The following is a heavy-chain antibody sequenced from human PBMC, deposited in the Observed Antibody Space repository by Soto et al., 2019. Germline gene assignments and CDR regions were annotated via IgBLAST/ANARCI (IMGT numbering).Heavy chain of an antibody. Sequence: QVQLVQSGAEVKKPGSSVKVSCKDSGGNFSSSAISWVRQAPGQGLEWMGGIIPIFGTANYAQKFQGRVTITADKSTSTAYMELSSLRSEDTAVYYCARVNDFTYDYYVMDVWGQGTMVTVSS. V-gene: IGHV1-69*06. CDR1: GGNFSSSA. CDR2: IIPIFGTA. CDR3: ARVNDFTYDYYVMDV. D-gene: IGHD3-3*01. J-gene: IGHJ6*02.